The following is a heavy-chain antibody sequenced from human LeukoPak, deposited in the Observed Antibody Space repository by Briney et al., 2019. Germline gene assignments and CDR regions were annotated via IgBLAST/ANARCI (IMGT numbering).Heavy chain of an antibody. Sequence: SETLSLTCTVSGGSISSYYWSWIRQPPGKGLEWIGYIYYSGSTNYNPSLKSRVTISVDTSKNQFSLKLSSVTAADTAVYYCAKGRRYCSGGSCYSGFDYWGQGTLVTVSS. CDR3: AKGRRYCSGGSCYSGFDY. CDR2: IYYSGST. D-gene: IGHD2-15*01. J-gene: IGHJ4*02. CDR1: GGSISSYY. V-gene: IGHV4-59*01.